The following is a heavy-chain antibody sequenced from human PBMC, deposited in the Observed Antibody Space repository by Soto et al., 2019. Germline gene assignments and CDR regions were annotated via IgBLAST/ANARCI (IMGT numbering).Heavy chain of an antibody. Sequence: EVQLVESGGGLVKPGGSLRVSCAASGFTFSNYSMNWVRQAPGKGLEWVSSISSTSKYIYYADSVKGRVTISRDNAKKSLYLQMNSLRAEDTAVYYCARGLSSGGFDYWGQGTLVTVSA. CDR1: GFTFSNYS. V-gene: IGHV3-21*01. CDR3: ARGLSSGGFDY. J-gene: IGHJ4*02. CDR2: ISSTSKYI. D-gene: IGHD6-19*01.